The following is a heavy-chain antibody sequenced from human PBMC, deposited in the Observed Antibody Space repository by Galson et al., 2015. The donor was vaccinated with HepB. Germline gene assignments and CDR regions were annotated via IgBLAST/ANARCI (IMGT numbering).Heavy chain of an antibody. D-gene: IGHD3-10*01. J-gene: IGHJ6*02. V-gene: IGHV1-69*13. CDR2: IIPIFGTA. CDR3: ARVFSAGYYGSGSYSRNYYYYYYGMDV. CDR1: GGTFSSYA. Sequence: SVKVSCKASGGTFSSYAISWVRQAPGQGLEWMGGIIPIFGTANYAQKFQGRVTITADESTSTAYMELSSLRSEDTAVYYCARVFSAGYYGSGSYSRNYYYYYYGMDVWGQGTTVTVSS.